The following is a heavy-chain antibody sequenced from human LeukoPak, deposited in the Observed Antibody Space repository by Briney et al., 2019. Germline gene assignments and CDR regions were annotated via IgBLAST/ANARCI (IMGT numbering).Heavy chain of an antibody. CDR1: GFTFSSYS. CDR3: AIRKSGNAIDY. V-gene: IGHV3-21*01. D-gene: IGHD5-12*01. J-gene: IGHJ4*02. CDR2: ISTRSSYI. Sequence: GGSLRLSCAASGFTFSSYSMHWVRQAPGKGLEWVSSISTRSSYIYYADSVKGRFTTSRDNAKNSLYLQMNSLRAEDTAVYYCAIRKSGNAIDYWGQGTLVTVSS.